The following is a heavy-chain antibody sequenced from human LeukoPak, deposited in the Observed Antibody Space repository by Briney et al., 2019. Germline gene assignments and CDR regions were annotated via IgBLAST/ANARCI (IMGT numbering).Heavy chain of an antibody. V-gene: IGHV3-74*01. CDR2: INSAGSSL. CDR1: GFTFSSYW. Sequence: GGALRLASAASGFTFSSYWMHCVRPGPGKGLVWVSRINSAGSSLTYAASVEGRFTISRDKAKNTLYMQMTSLRAEDTAVYYCAGEPGSHAGAVPAYWGQGALVTVSS. CDR3: AGEPGSHAGAVPAY. J-gene: IGHJ4*02. D-gene: IGHD1-26*01.